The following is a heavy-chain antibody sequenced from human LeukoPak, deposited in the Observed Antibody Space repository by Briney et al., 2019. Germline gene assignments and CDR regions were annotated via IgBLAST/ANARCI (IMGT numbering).Heavy chain of an antibody. D-gene: IGHD3-16*01. V-gene: IGHV7-4-1*02. CDR1: GYTFIRYA. Sequence: ASVKISCKASGYTFIRYAINWLRQVPGQGLEWMGWINMYTANPAYAQGFTERFVFSLDTSVSTAYLENSNLKAEDTAVYYCARHDNDDDFDYWGQGTLVTVSS. CDR3: ARHDNDDDFDY. CDR2: INMYTANP. J-gene: IGHJ4*02.